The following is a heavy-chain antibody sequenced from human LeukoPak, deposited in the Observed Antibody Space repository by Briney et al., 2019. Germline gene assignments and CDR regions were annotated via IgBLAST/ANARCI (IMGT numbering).Heavy chain of an antibody. CDR2: VSSDGGIK. Sequence: GGSLRLSCVVSGFTFTNYVVHWVRQAPGKGLEWVTLVSSDGGIKFYADSVKGRFSVSRDISKNTLYLQMNSLRVDDTAVYYCARDSETTPIHVLGYWGQGTLVTVSS. CDR1: GFTFTNYV. D-gene: IGHD2-15*01. V-gene: IGHV3-30-3*01. CDR3: ARDSETTPIHVLGY. J-gene: IGHJ4*02.